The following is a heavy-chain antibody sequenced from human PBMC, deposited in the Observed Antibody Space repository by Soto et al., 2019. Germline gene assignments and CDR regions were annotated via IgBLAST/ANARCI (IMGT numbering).Heavy chain of an antibody. J-gene: IGHJ6*02. CDR1: GGTVSTDNYY. CDR2: IQYSGST. D-gene: IGHD6-6*01. V-gene: IGHV4-61*01. CDR3: ARQRIAAANYDYGVDV. Sequence: SETLYLTCTVSGGTVSTDNYYWTWIRQPPEKGLEWIGCIQYSGSTNYNPSLKSRVTISLDTSKNLFSLKVSSVSAADTAVYYCARQRIAAANYDYGVDVWGQGTTVTVSS.